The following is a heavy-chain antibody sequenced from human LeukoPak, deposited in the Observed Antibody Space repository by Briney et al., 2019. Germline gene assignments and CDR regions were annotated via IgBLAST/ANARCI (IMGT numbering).Heavy chain of an antibody. CDR3: ARVLGWAGFDY. D-gene: IGHD6-19*01. Sequence: SETLSLTCTVSGGSISSFYWSWFRQPAGKGLERIGRIYSSGSTNYNPSLKSRLTMSVDTSKNQFSLRLSSVTAADTAVYYCARVLGWAGFDYWGQGTLVTVSS. V-gene: IGHV4-4*07. CDR1: GGSISSFY. J-gene: IGHJ4*02. CDR2: IYSSGST.